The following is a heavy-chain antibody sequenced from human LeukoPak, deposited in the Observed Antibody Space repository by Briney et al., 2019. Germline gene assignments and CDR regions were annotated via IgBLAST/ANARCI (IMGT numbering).Heavy chain of an antibody. CDR1: GYTFTSYG. CDR2: ISAYKGNT. V-gene: IGHV1-18*01. J-gene: IGHJ6*03. D-gene: IGHD3-3*01. CDR3: ASDYYDFWRGYYDENYYYHYMDV. Sequence: ASVKVSCKASGYTFTSYGISWVRQAPGQGLEWMGWISAYKGNTNYAQKRQGRVTMPTDPSTSTAYMELRGVGSDAPAGYYCASDYYDFWRGYYDENYYYHYMDVRGQGTTVTVSS.